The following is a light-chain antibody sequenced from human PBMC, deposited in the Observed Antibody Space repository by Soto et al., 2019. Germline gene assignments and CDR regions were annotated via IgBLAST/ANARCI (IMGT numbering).Light chain of an antibody. J-gene: IGLJ3*02. CDR2: DNN. CDR1: NSNIGAGSN. Sequence: QSVLTQPPSVSGAPGQRVTISCTGTNSNIGAGSNVHWYQQLPGTAPKLLIYDNNNRPSGVSDRFSGSKSGTSPSLAITGLQAEDEADYYSQSYDTTLSGWVFGAGTKVTVL. CDR3: QSYDTTLSGWV. V-gene: IGLV1-40*01.